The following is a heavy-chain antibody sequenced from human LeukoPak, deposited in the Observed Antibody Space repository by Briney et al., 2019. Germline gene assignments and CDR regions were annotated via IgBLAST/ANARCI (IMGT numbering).Heavy chain of an antibody. J-gene: IGHJ4*02. CDR3: ARGVTDMTTPSPSAYYFDY. D-gene: IGHD4-17*01. V-gene: IGHV4-59*01. Sequence: SETLSLTCAVYGGSFSGYYWSWIRQPPGKGLEWIGYIYYSGSTNYNPSLKSRVTISVDTSKNQFSLKLSSVTAADTAVYYCARGVTDMTTPSPSAYYFDYWGQGALVTVSS. CDR2: IYYSGST. CDR1: GGSFSGYY.